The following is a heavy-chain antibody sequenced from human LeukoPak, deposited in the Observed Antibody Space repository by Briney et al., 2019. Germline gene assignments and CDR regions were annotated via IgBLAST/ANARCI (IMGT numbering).Heavy chain of an antibody. CDR3: ARGHSGSFDY. Sequence: PGGSLRLSRAASGFSFSSYSLNWVRQAPGKGLEWVSSISSSAAYIFYADSLKGRFTISRDNAKNSLYLQMNSLRAEDTAVYYCARGHSGSFDYWGQGTLVTVSS. V-gene: IGHV3-21*01. D-gene: IGHD3-10*01. CDR2: ISSSAAYI. J-gene: IGHJ4*02. CDR1: GFSFSSYS.